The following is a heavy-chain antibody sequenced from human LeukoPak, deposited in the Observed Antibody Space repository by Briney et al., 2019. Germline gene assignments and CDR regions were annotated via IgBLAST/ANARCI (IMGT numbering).Heavy chain of an antibody. V-gene: IGHV4-39*01. CDR1: GGSISSSSYY. Sequence: SETLSLTCTVSGGSISSSSYYWGWIRQPPGKGLEWIGSIYYSGSTYYNPSLKSRVTISVDTSKNQFSLKLSSVTAADTAVYYCARHYPGYDSSGSPLWYFDYWGQGTLVTVSS. D-gene: IGHD3-22*01. J-gene: IGHJ4*02. CDR3: ARHYPGYDSSGSPLWYFDY. CDR2: IYYSGST.